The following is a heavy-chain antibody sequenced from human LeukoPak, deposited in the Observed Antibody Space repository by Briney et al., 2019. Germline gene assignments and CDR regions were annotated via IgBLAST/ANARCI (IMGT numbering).Heavy chain of an antibody. J-gene: IGHJ6*02. CDR1: GGSINNYY. Sequence: SETLSLTCTVSGGSINNYYWSWIRQPAGKGLEWIGRINASGRTNYNPSLKSRVTMSVDTSKNQFSLKVNSVTAADTAVYYCARETDYYGSGSYYGMDVWGQGTTVTVSS. CDR2: INASGRT. CDR3: ARETDYYGSGSYYGMDV. D-gene: IGHD3-10*01. V-gene: IGHV4-4*07.